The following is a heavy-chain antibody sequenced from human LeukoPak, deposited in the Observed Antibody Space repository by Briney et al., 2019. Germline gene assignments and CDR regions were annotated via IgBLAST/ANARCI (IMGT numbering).Heavy chain of an antibody. CDR3: ARPREQWLGNDAFDI. J-gene: IGHJ3*02. Sequence: SETLSLTCTVSGGSMRNYYWNWIRQPPGKGLEWIGYIYYSGSINYNPSLESRVTISVDTSKNQFSLELNSVTAADTAVYYCARPREQWLGNDAFDIWGQGTMVTVSS. V-gene: IGHV4-59*08. CDR2: IYYSGSI. D-gene: IGHD6-19*01. CDR1: GGSMRNYY.